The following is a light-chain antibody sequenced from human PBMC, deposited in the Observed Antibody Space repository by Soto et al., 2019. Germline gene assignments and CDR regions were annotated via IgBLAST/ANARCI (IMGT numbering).Light chain of an antibody. CDR1: RSISTD. J-gene: IGKJ1*01. V-gene: IGKV3-15*01. CDR3: QQYDNWPWT. CDR2: GPS. Sequence: EIVMTQSPATLSVSPGERATLSCRASRSISTDLAWYQQKPGQAPRLLIYGPSTRATGIPAKFSGSGSGTEFTLTISSLQSEDFAVYYCQQYDNWPWTFGQGTKVEIK.